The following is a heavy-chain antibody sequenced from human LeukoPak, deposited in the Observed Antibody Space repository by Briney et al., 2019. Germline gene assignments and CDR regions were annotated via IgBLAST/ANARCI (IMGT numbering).Heavy chain of an antibody. D-gene: IGHD4-17*01. V-gene: IGHV3-21*01. J-gene: IGHJ4*02. Sequence: GGSLRLSCAASGFTFSSYSLNWVRQAPGKGLEWVSSISSSSSYIYYADSVKGRFTISRDNAKNSVYLQMNSLRAEDTAVYYCARAEPDCGDYVWDDYWGQGTLVTVSS. CDR1: GFTFSSYS. CDR2: ISSSSSYI. CDR3: ARAEPDCGDYVWDDY.